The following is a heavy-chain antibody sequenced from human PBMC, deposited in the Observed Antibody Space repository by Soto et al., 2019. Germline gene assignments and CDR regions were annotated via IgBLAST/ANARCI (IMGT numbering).Heavy chain of an antibody. D-gene: IGHD2-2*01. CDR2: INAGNGNT. V-gene: IGHV1-3*01. Sequence: QVQLVQSGAEVKKPGASVKVSCKASGYTFTNYLMHWVRQAPGQRLEWMGWINAGNGNTKYSQKFQGRVTITRDTSASTAYMELSSLRSEDTAVYYCARIHGYCTSTSCPFRYFDLWGRGTRVTVSS. J-gene: IGHJ2*01. CDR1: GYTFTNYL. CDR3: ARIHGYCTSTSCPFRYFDL.